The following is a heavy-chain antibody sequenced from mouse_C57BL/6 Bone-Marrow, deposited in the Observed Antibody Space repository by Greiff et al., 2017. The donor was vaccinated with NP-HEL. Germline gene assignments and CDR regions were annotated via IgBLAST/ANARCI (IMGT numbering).Heavy chain of an antibody. V-gene: IGHV1-63*01. Sequence: VQLQQSGAELVRPGTSVKMSCKASGYTFTNYWIGWAKQRPGHGLEWIGDIYPGGGYTNYNEKFKGKATLTADKSSSTAYMQFSSLTSEDSAIYYCARSAVYYGYDVGYFDVWGTGTTVTVSS. CDR1: GYTFTNYW. CDR3: ARSAVYYGYDVGYFDV. J-gene: IGHJ1*03. CDR2: IYPGGGYT. D-gene: IGHD2-2*01.